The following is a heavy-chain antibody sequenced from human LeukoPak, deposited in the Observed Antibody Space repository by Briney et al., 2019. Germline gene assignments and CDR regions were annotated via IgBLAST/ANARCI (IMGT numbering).Heavy chain of an antibody. V-gene: IGHV3-53*01. CDR1: GFSVDGNY. CDR3: ALTYYFDRRGYSYSDY. J-gene: IGHJ4*02. Sequence: GGSLRLSCEVSGFSVDGNYMTWVRQVPGRGLEWVALFFSGDSTDYPDSVKGRFTISRDKSKNTLHLQMDSLRPEETAMYYCALTYYFDRRGYSYSDYWGQGALVPVSS. D-gene: IGHD3-22*01. CDR2: FFSGDST.